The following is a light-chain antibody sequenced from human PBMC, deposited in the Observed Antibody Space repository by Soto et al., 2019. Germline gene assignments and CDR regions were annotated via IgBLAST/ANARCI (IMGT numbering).Light chain of an antibody. CDR1: QSVSRNY. V-gene: IGKV3D-20*01. J-gene: IGKJ1*01. Sequence: ENALAQSPATLSLSPGQIATLCCGPSQSVSRNYLAWYQQRPGLAPRLLIYDASSRATGVLDRFSGSGSGTEFTLTISSLQSEDFSVYYCQQHNNWPPVTLGQGTKVDIK. CDR2: DAS. CDR3: QQHNNWPPVT.